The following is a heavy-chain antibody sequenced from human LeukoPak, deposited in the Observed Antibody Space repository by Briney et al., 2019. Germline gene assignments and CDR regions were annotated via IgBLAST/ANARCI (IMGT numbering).Heavy chain of an antibody. V-gene: IGHV4-30-2*01. Sequence: SETLSLTCAVSGGSISSGGYSWSWIRQPPGKGLEWIGYIYHSGSTYYNPSLKSRVTISVDRSKNQFSLKLSSVTAADTAVYYCAIGVGATYPPQHWGQGTLVTVSS. J-gene: IGHJ1*01. CDR3: AIGVGATYPPQH. CDR1: GGSISSGGYS. D-gene: IGHD1-26*01. CDR2: IYHSGST.